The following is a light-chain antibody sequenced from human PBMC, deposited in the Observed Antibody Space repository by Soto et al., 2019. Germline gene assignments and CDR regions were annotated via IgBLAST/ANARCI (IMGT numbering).Light chain of an antibody. CDR3: QQSYSTPRT. CDR1: QTISSW. Sequence: DIQMTQSPSTLSGSVGDRATITCRASQTISSWLAWYQQKPGKAPKLLIYKASTLKSGVPSRFSGSGSGTDFTLTISSLQPEDFATYYCQQSYSTPRTFGQGTKVDI. J-gene: IGKJ1*01. V-gene: IGKV1-5*03. CDR2: KAS.